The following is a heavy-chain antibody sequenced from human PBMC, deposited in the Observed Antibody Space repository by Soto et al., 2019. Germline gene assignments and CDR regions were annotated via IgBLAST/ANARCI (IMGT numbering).Heavy chain of an antibody. CDR1: GGSISSYY. J-gene: IGHJ6*02. CDR2: IYYSGST. V-gene: IGHV4-59*08. CDR3: AGQYSFGSYGMDV. D-gene: IGHD5-18*01. Sequence: PSETLSLTCTVSGGSISSYYWSWTRQPPVKGLEWIGYIYYSGSTNYNPSLKSRVTISVDTSKNQFSLKLSSVTAADTAVFYCAGQYSFGSYGMDVWGQGTTVTVSS.